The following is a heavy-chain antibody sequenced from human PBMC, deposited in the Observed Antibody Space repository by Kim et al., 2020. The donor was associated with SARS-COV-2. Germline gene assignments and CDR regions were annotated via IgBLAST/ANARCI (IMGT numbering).Heavy chain of an antibody. CDR3: AKGYYGSGSYAMVD. J-gene: IGHJ4*02. CDR1: GFTFSSYA. Sequence: GGSLRLSCAASGFTFSSYAMSWVRQAPGKGLEWVSAISGSGGSTYYADSVKGRFTISRDNSKNTLYLQMNSLRAEDTAVYYCAKGYYGSGSYAMVDWGQGTLVTVSS. CDR2: ISGSGGST. D-gene: IGHD3-10*01. V-gene: IGHV3-23*01.